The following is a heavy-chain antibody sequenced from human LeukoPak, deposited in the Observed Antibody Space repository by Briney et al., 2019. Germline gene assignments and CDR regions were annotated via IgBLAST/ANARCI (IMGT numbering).Heavy chain of an antibody. Sequence: GSVKSSCKASGYTFFDYYLHWGRHAPGQRLEWMEWIHPNSGGTNYAQKLQGRVAMTRDTSSSTAYLELSSWSSDHTAVYYYARLAAVPGWGQGTLVTVSS. CDR1: GYTFFDYY. V-gene: IGHV1-2*02. CDR2: IHPNSGGT. D-gene: IGHD6-19*01. CDR3: ARLAAVPG. J-gene: IGHJ1*01.